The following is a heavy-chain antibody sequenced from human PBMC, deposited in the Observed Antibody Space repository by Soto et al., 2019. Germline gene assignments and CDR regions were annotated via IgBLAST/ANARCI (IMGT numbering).Heavy chain of an antibody. CDR2: IKQDGREK. CDR1: GFTFSSYW. J-gene: IGHJ6*02. Sequence: PGGSLRLSCAASGFTFSSYWMSWVRQAPGKGLEWVANIKQDGREKYYVDSVKGRFTISRDNAKNSLYLQMNSRRAEDTAVYYCARAALGAYWSSTSCSPRYYGMDVWGQGTTVTVSS. CDR3: ARAALGAYWSSTSCSPRYYGMDV. V-gene: IGHV3-7*03. D-gene: IGHD2-2*01.